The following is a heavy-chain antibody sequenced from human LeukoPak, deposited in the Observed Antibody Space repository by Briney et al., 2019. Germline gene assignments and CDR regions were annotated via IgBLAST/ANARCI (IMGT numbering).Heavy chain of an antibody. CDR3: ARSSYYDFWSGYYLANKGDYGMDV. CDR2: IYYSGRT. CDR1: GGSISSSSYY. V-gene: IGHV4-39*01. J-gene: IGHJ6*02. Sequence: PSETLSLTCTVSGGSISSSSYYWGWIRQSPGKGLEWIGSIYYSGRTSYNPSLKSRVTISVDTSKNQFSLKMSSVTATDTAVYYCARSSYYDFWSGYYLANKGDYGMDVWGQGTTVTVSS. D-gene: IGHD3-3*01.